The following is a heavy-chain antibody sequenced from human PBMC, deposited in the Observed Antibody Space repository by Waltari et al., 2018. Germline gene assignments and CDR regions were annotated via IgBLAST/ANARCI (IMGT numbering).Heavy chain of an antibody. V-gene: IGHV4-39*07. J-gene: IGHJ4*02. CDR2: IHYSGST. Sequence: QLQLQESGPGLVKPSETLSLTCTVSGGSIIRNTYYWDWLRPPPGKGLEWIGNIHYSGSTYYNPSLKSRVTISVDTSKNHFSLNLSSVTAADTAVYYCARLPVRKYYDYVWGTYRYLGYYFDYWGQGTLVTVSS. D-gene: IGHD3-16*02. CDR3: ARLPVRKYYDYVWGTYRYLGYYFDY. CDR1: GGSIIRNTYY.